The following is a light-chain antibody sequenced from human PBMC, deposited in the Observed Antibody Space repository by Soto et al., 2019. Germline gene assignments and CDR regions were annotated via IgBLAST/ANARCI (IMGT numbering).Light chain of an antibody. CDR3: QQRSNWLFT. CDR2: DAS. J-gene: IGKJ4*01. Sequence: EVVLTQSPATLSLSPGERATLSCRASQSVSSYLAWYQQKPGQAPRLLIYDASNRATGIPARFSGSGSGTDFTLTLSSLEPEDFAVYYCQQRSNWLFTFGGGTEVEIK. CDR1: QSVSSY. V-gene: IGKV3-11*01.